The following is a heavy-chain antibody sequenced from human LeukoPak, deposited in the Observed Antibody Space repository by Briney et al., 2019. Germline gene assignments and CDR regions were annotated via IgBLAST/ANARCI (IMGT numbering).Heavy chain of an antibody. V-gene: IGHV3-30*02. CDR1: GFTFSSYG. CDR3: AKFFRRGYSYGQKGAFDI. D-gene: IGHD5-18*01. CDR2: IRYDGSNK. Sequence: GGSLRLSCAASGFTFSSYGMHWVRQAPGKGLEWVAFIRYDGSNKYYADSVKGRFTISRDNSKNTLYLQMNSMRAEDTAVYYCAKFFRRGYSYGQKGAFDIWGKGTTVTVSS. J-gene: IGHJ6*04.